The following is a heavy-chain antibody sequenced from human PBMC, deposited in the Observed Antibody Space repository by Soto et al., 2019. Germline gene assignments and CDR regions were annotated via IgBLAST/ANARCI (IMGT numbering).Heavy chain of an antibody. CDR1: GGSFSGYY. CDR3: ARVRSSSSRLDY. CDR2: INHSGST. J-gene: IGHJ4*02. Sequence: KPSETLSLTCAVYGGSFSGYYWSWIRQPPGKGLEWIGEINHSGSTNYNPSLKSRVTISVDTSKNQFSLKLSSVTAADTAVYYCARVRSSSSRLDYWGQGTLVTVSS. V-gene: IGHV4-34*01. D-gene: IGHD6-13*01.